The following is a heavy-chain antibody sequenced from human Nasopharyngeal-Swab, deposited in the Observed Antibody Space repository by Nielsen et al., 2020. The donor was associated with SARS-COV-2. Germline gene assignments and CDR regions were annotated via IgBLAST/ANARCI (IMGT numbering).Heavy chain of an antibody. CDR3: ARDERSYLDY. V-gene: IGHV3-48*02. J-gene: IGHJ4*02. CDR1: GFTFSSYS. CDR2: ISSSSSTI. Sequence: ESLKISCAASGFTFSSYSMNWVRQAPGKGLERVSYISSSSSTIYYADSVKGRFTISRDNAKNSLYLQMNSLRDEDTAVYYCARDERSYLDYWGQGTLVTVSS.